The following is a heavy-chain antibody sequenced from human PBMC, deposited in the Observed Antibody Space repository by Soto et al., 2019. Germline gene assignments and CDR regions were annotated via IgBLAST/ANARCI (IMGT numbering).Heavy chain of an antibody. D-gene: IGHD5-12*01. CDR1: GFSLSNDRMG. CDR2: IFSNDEK. V-gene: IGHV2-26*01. J-gene: IGHJ4*02. Sequence: QVTLKESGPVLVKPTETLTLTCTVSGFSLSNDRMGVSWIRQPPGKALEWLAHIFSNDEKSYSTSLKSRLTLSQDTSKRQLVLTMTNMDPVDTATYYCALSIVATMEEVAFYYWGQGTLVTVS. CDR3: ALSIVATMEEVAFYY.